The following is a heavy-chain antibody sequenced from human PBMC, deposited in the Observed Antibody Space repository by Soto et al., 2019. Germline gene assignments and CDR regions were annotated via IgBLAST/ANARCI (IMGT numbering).Heavy chain of an antibody. J-gene: IGHJ4*02. CDR2: ISVSGGST. Sequence: EVQLLESGGGLVQPGGSLRLSCAASRFTFSSYAMGWVGQAPGKGREWVSSISVSGGSTYYADSVKGRFTISRDNSKNTLYLQMNSLRAEDTAVYYCAKDGYSITRNKPLDYWGQGTLVTVSS. CDR1: RFTFSSYA. CDR3: AKDGYSITRNKPLDY. V-gene: IGHV3-23*01. D-gene: IGHD2-2*01.